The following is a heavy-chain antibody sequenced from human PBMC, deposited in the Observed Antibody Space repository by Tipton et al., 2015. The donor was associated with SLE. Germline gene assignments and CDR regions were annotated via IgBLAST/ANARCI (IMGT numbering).Heavy chain of an antibody. CDR2: IWHDGSNK. CDR3: AGGTTYYFDY. V-gene: IGHV3-33*08. CDR1: GFTFSSYG. J-gene: IGHJ4*02. Sequence: RSLRLSCVASGFTFSSYGMHWVRQAPGKGLEWVAVIWHDGSNKYYADSVKGRFTISRDNSKNTLYLQMNSLRAEDTAVYYCAGGTTYYFDYWGQGTLVTVSS. D-gene: IGHD3-16*01.